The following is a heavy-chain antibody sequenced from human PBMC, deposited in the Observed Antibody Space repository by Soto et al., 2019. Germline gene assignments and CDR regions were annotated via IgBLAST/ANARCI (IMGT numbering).Heavy chain of an antibody. CDR3: ARDEYYDSNNWFDP. J-gene: IGHJ5*02. CDR2: IYSTGSG. D-gene: IGHD3-22*01. V-gene: IGHV4-4*07. CDR1: GGSISDYY. Sequence: SETLSLTCTVSGGSISDYYWSWIRQPAGKGLEWIGRIYSTGSGNYNPSLRSRVTMSVDTSSNQISLRLSSVTAADTAVYYCARDEYYDSNNWFDPWGQGTLVTVSS.